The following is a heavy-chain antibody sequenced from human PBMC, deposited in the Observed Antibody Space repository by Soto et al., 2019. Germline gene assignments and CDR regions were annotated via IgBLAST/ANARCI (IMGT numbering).Heavy chain of an antibody. J-gene: IGHJ6*02. V-gene: IGHV3-73*01. CDR3: TPLGYCSGGSCYYYYGMDV. CDR1: GFTFSGSA. Sequence: GGSLRLSCAASGFTFSGSAMHWVRQASGKGLEWVGRIRSKANSYATAYAASVKGRFTISRDDSKNTAYLQMNSLKTEDTAVYYCTPLGYCSGGSCYYYYGMDVWGQGTTVTVSS. D-gene: IGHD2-15*01. CDR2: IRSKANSYAT.